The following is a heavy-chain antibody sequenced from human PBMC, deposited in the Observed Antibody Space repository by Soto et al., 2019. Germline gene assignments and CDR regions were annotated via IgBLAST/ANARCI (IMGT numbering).Heavy chain of an antibody. CDR2: IRSKANSYAT. CDR1: GFTFSGSS. D-gene: IGHD3-16*01. CDR3: TLATSYDYVWGALDY. Sequence: GGSLRLSCAASGFTFSGSSMHWVRQASGKGLEWVGRIRSKANSYATAYAASVKGRFTISRDDSKSTAYLQMNSLKTEDTAVYYRTLATSYDYVWGALDYWGQGTLVTVSS. J-gene: IGHJ4*02. V-gene: IGHV3-73*01.